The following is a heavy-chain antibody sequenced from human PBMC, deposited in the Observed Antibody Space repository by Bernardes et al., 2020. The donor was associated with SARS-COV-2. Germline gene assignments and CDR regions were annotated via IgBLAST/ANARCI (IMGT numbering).Heavy chain of an antibody. J-gene: IGHJ4*02. Sequence: ASVKVSCKASGYTFTSYDINWVRQATGQGLEWMGWMNPNSGNTGYGQKFQGRVTMTRNTSIGTAYMELTSLRSEDTAVYYCARARDGYNSREYYFDHWGQGTLVTVSS. D-gene: IGHD5-12*01. CDR3: ARARDGYNSREYYFDH. CDR1: GYTFTSYD. V-gene: IGHV1-8*01. CDR2: MNPNSGNT.